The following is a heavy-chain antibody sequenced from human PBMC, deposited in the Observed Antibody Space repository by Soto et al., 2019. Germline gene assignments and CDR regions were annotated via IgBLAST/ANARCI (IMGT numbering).Heavy chain of an antibody. V-gene: IGHV1-3*01. CDR3: ARERVVPGRVYYYYMDV. Sequence: QVQLVQSGAEVKKPGASVKVSCKASGYTFTSYAMHWVRQAPGQRLEWMGWINAGNGNTKYSQKFQGRVTITRDTSASTAYMELSSLRSEDTAVYYCARERVVPGRVYYYYMDVWGKGTTVTVSS. J-gene: IGHJ6*03. D-gene: IGHD2-15*01. CDR1: GYTFTSYA. CDR2: INAGNGNT.